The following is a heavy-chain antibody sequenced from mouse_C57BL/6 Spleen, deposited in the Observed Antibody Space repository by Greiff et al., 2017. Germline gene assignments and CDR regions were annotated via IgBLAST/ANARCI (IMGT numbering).Heavy chain of an antibody. CDR1: GYTFTSYW. CDR2: IDPSDSET. J-gene: IGHJ3*01. D-gene: IGHD3-2*02. Sequence: QVQLQQPGAELVRPGSSVKLSCKASGYTFTSYWMHWVKQRPIQGLEWIGNIDPSDSETHYNQKFKDKATLTVDKSSSTAYMQLSSLTSEDSAVYYGALDSSGLLAYWGQGTLVTVSA. V-gene: IGHV1-52*01. CDR3: ALDSSGLLAY.